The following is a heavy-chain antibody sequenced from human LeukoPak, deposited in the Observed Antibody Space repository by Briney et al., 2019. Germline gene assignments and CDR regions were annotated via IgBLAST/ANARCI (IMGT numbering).Heavy chain of an antibody. J-gene: IGHJ4*02. CDR1: GGSFSGYY. CDR2: INHSGST. CDR3: ARGGLSIFDY. Sequence: KPSETLSLTCAVYGGSFSGYYWSWIRQPPGKGLEWIGEINHSGSTNYNPSLKSRVTISVDTSKNQFSLKLSSVTAADTAVYYCARGGLSIFDYWGQGTLVTVSS. D-gene: IGHD3-16*02. V-gene: IGHV4-34*01.